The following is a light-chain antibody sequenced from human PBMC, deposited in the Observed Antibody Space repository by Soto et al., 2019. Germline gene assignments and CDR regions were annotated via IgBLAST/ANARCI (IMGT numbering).Light chain of an antibody. J-gene: IGKJ1*01. CDR2: GAS. CDR3: QQSFSTPRT. Sequence: DIQMTQSPSPLSASVGDRVTITCRASQTISTYLNWYQQKPGKAPKLLIYGASSLQSGVPSRFSGSGSGTDFTLTISSLKHEDFGTYYCQQSFSTPRTFGQGTRWIS. CDR1: QTISTY. V-gene: IGKV1-39*01.